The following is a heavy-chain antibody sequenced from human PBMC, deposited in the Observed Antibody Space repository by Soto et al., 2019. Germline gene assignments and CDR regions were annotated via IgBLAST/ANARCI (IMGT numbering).Heavy chain of an antibody. CDR3: ARGRQKLRRTDAFDI. CDR2: INPSGGST. CDR1: GYTFSDYF. Sequence: ASVKVSCKASGYTFSDYFMHWVRQAPGQGLEWVGLINPSGGSTSYPQKFQGSVSLTVDTSTSTFYMELRSLRSDDTAVYYCARGRQKLRRTDAFDIWGQGTLVTVSS. J-gene: IGHJ3*02. V-gene: IGHV1-46*01.